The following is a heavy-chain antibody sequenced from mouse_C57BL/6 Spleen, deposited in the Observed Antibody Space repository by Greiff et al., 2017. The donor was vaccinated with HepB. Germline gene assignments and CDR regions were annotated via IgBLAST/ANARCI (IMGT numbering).Heavy chain of an antibody. CDR2: IHPNSGST. V-gene: IGHV1-64*01. CDR3: ARVYYGNYVGFAY. J-gene: IGHJ3*01. CDR1: GYTFTSYW. Sequence: QVQLQQPGAELVKPGASVKLSCKASGYTFTSYWMHWVKQRPGQGLEWIGMIHPNSGSTNYNEKFKSKATLTVDNSSSPAYMQLSSLTSEDSAVYYCARVYYGNYVGFAYWGQGTLVTVSA. D-gene: IGHD2-1*01.